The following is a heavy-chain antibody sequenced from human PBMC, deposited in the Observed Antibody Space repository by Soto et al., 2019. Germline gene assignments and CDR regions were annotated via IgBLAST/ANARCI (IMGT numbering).Heavy chain of an antibody. J-gene: IGHJ4*02. D-gene: IGHD2-21*02. V-gene: IGHV2-5*02. CDR3: AHKGLLQEVDY. CDR2: IYWDDDK. CDR1: GFSLSTSGVG. Sequence: QITLKESGPTLVKPTQTLTLTCTFSGFSLSTSGVGVGWIRQPPGKALEWLALIYWDDDKRYSPSLQSRLTNTKATSKNQVVLTMTNMDPVDTATYYCAHKGLLQEVDYWGQGTLVTVSS.